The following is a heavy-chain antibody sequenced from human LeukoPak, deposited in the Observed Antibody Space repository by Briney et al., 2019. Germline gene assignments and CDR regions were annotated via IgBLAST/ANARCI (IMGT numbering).Heavy chain of an antibody. V-gene: IGHV1-8*01. CDR2: MNPNSGNT. Sequence: GASVKVSCKASGYTFTSYDSNWVRQATGQGLEWMVWMNPNSGNTGYAQKFQGRVTMTSNTSISTAYMELSSLRSEDTAVYYCARGGGGYYGSGSYYSRHYYYGMDVWGQGTTVTVSS. CDR3: ARGGGGYYGSGSYYSRHYYYGMDV. CDR1: GYTFTSYD. J-gene: IGHJ6*02. D-gene: IGHD3-10*01.